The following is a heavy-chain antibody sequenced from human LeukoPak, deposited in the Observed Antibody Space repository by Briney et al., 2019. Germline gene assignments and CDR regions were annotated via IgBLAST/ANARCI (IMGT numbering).Heavy chain of an antibody. V-gene: IGHV3-15*01. J-gene: IGHJ3*02. Sequence: GGSLRLSRAASGFTFNSFAFTWVRQAPGKGLEWVGRIKGKPDGGTTDYAAPVKGRFTISRDDSKNTLYLQMNNLETEDTAVYYCTTDCSSTSCFGDGAFDIWGQGTMVTVSS. CDR2: IKGKPDGGTT. D-gene: IGHD2-2*01. CDR3: TTDCSSTSCFGDGAFDI. CDR1: GFTFNSFA.